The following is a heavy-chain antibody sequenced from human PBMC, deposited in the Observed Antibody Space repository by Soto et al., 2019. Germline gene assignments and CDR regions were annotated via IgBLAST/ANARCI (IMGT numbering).Heavy chain of an antibody. J-gene: IGHJ4*02. Sequence: LRLSCAASGFTFSDRYMDWVRQAPGKGLEWVGRTKNKANSYTTEYAASVKGRFTISRDDSRNSVYLQMNSLKTDDTAVYYCTIEGAYPGPDFDYWGQGTLVTVSS. V-gene: IGHV3-72*01. CDR2: TKNKANSYTT. CDR3: TIEGAYPGPDFDY. CDR1: GFTFSDRY. D-gene: IGHD3-16*01.